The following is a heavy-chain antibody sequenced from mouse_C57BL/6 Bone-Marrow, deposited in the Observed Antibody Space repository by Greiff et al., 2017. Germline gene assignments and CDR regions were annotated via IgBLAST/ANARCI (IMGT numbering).Heavy chain of an antibody. CDR2: IDPSDGCT. Sequence: QVQLQQPGPELVMPGASVKLSCKASGYTFTSYWMHWVKQRPGQGLEWIGEIDPSDGCTNYNQKFKGKATLTVDKSSSTAYMQLSSLTSEDSAVYDGARAGDGEPESVDYGGQGTAVTVTA. CDR3: ARAGDGEPESVDY. CDR1: GYTFTSYW. V-gene: IGHV1-69*01. J-gene: IGHJ4*01. D-gene: IGHD2-13*01.